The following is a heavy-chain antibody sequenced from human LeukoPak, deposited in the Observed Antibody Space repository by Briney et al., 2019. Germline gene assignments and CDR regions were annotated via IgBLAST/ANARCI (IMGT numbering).Heavy chain of an antibody. CDR1: GFTFSSYE. V-gene: IGHV3-48*03. D-gene: IGHD5-12*01. CDR3: ARGWISDSFDY. Sequence: GGSLRLSCAASGFTFSSYEMNWVRQAPGKGLEWVPYISSSGSTIYYADSVKGRFTISRDNAKNSLYLQMNSLRAEDTAVYYCARGWISDSFDYWGQGTLVTASS. J-gene: IGHJ4*02. CDR2: ISSSGSTI.